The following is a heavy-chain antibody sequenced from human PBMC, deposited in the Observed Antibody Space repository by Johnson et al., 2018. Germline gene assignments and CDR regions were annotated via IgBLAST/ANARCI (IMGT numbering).Heavy chain of an antibody. D-gene: IGHD2-2*01. V-gene: IGHV3-33*01. J-gene: IGHJ4*02. CDR1: GFTFSNYG. CDR2: IWYHGSKT. CDR3: ARDDCGSPSCFGL. Sequence: QVQLVESGGAVVQXGRSLRLXCAPSGFTFSNYGMHWVRQAPGKGLEWVSGIWYHGSKTHYADSVKGRFTIPRDNSKNMLYLQVTSLIAEDTAVYYCARDDCGSPSCFGLWGQGTLVTVSS.